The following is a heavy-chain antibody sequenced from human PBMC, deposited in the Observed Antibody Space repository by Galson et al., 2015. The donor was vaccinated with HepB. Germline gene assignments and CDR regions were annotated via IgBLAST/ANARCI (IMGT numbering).Heavy chain of an antibody. J-gene: IGHJ6*02. D-gene: IGHD6-19*01. Sequence: SLRLSCAASGFTFSSYDMHWVRQATGKGLEWVSAIGTAGDTYYPGSVKGRFTISRENAKNSLYLQMNSLRAGDTAVYYCARGSSGWYNGGMDVWGQGTTVTVSS. CDR2: IGTAGDT. CDR3: ARGSSGWYNGGMDV. V-gene: IGHV3-13*01. CDR1: GFTFSSYD.